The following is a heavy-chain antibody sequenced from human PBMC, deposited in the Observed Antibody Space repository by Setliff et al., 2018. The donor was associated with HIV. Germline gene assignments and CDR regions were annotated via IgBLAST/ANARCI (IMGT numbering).Heavy chain of an antibody. J-gene: IGHJ6*03. D-gene: IGHD3-10*01. CDR1: GGSISSGGYY. V-gene: IGHV4-31*03. Sequence: LSLTCTVSGGSISSGGYYWSWIRQHPGKGLEWIGYIYYSGSTYYNPSLKSRVTMSVDTSKNQFSLKLSSVTAADTAVYYCARARGLLPYYYLDVWGKGTTVTV. CDR3: ARARGLLPYYYLDV. CDR2: IYYSGST.